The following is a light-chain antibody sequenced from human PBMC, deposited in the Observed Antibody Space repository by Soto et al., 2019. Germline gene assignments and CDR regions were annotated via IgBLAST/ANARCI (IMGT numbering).Light chain of an antibody. CDR1: QFLSSY. CDR2: DTS. J-gene: IGKJ5*01. Sequence: EVVLTQSPATLSLAPGERATLSCRASQFLSSYLAWYQQKPGQPPRLLIYDTSNRATGIPDRFSGSGSGTDFTLTISRLEPEDFAVYYCRQYGSSPTFGQGTRLEIK. CDR3: RQYGSSPT. V-gene: IGKV3-20*01.